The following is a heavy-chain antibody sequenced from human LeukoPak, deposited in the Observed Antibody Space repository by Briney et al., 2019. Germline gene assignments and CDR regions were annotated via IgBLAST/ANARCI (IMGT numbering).Heavy chain of an antibody. CDR3: ARRGGGLYYFDY. CDR2: IRYDGSNK. Sequence: GGSLRLSCAASGFTFLSYGMHWVRQAPGKGLEWVAFIRYDGSNKYYADSVKGRFTISRDNAKNSLYLQMNSLRAEDTALYYCARRGGGLYYFDYWGQGTLVTVSS. CDR1: GFTFLSYG. D-gene: IGHD3-16*01. V-gene: IGHV3-30*02. J-gene: IGHJ4*02.